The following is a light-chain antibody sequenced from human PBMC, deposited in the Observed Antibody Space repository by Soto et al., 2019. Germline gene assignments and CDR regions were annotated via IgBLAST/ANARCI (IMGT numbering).Light chain of an antibody. Sequence: EIVFTQSPGPLSLAPGERAPLYCMSSTSIICSCLHWYQHKPGQAPRLLILGKSSGATGIPDRFIGGGSGNDCTRTISKLNPDDVAVYYGHKCGTLPGTVRQGTKVDSK. CDR2: GKS. CDR1: TSIICSC. V-gene: IGKV3-20*01. J-gene: IGKJ1*01. CDR3: HKCGTLPGT.